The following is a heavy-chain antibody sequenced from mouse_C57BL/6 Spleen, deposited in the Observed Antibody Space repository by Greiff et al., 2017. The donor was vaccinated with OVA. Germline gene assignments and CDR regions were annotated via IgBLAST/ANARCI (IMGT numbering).Heavy chain of an antibody. CDR3: TRGPAEYYAMDY. J-gene: IGHJ4*01. Sequence: QVQLKPSGAELVRPGASVTLSCKASGYTFTDYEMHWVKQTPVHGLEWIGAIDPETGGTAYNQKFKGKAILTADKSSSTAYMELRSLTSGDSAVYYCTRGPAEYYAMDYWGQGTSVTVSS. CDR1: GYTFTDYE. CDR2: IDPETGGT. V-gene: IGHV1-15*01.